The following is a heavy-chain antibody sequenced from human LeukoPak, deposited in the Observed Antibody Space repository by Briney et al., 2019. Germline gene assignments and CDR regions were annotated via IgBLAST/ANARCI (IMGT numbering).Heavy chain of an antibody. CDR3: AHRPRLRILTGYYGGGGAFDI. CDR1: GFSLSTSGVG. J-gene: IGHJ3*02. V-gene: IGHV2-5*02. D-gene: IGHD3-9*01. CDR2: IYWDDDK. Sequence: SGPTLVKPTQTLTLTCTFSGFSLSTSGVGVGWIRQPPGKALEWLALIYWDDDKRYSPSLKSRLTITKDTSKNQVVLTMTNMDPVDTATYYCAHRPRLRILTGYYGGGGAFDIWGQGTMVTVSS.